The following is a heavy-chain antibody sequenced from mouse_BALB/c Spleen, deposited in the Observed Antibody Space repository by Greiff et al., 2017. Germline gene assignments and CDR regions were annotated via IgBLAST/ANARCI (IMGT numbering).Heavy chain of an antibody. Sequence: QVQLQQSGAELVKPGASVKLSCKASGYTFTSYYMYWVKQRPGQGLEWIGEINPSNGGTNFNEKFKSKATLTVDKSSSTAYMQLSSLTSEDSAVYYCTRGDYDEGFAYWGQGTLVTVSA. CDR1: GYTFTSYY. D-gene: IGHD2-4*01. J-gene: IGHJ3*01. CDR2: INPSNGGT. V-gene: IGHV1S81*02. CDR3: TRGDYDEGFAY.